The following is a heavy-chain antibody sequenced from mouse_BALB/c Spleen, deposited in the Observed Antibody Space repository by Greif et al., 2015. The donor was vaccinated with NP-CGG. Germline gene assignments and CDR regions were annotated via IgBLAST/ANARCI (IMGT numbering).Heavy chain of an antibody. V-gene: IGHV1-9*01. CDR2: ILPGSGST. CDR3: ARLLRLRGNGVDY. D-gene: IGHD1-2*01. J-gene: IGHJ4*01. Sequence: QVQLQQSGAELMKPGASVKISCKATGYTFSSYWIEWVKQRPGHGLEWIGEILPGSGSTNYNEKFKGKATFTADTSSNTAYMQLSSLTSEDSAVYYCARLLRLRGNGVDYWGQGTSVTVSS. CDR1: GYTFSSYW.